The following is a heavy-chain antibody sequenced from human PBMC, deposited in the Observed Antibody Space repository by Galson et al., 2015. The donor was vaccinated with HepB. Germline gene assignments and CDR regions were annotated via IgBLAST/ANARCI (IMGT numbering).Heavy chain of an antibody. Sequence: QSGAEVKKPGESLRISCKGSGFSFTTYWITWVRQMPGKGLEWMGRIDPSDSYTNYSPSFQGHVTISADKSISTAYLQWGSLKASDTAMYHCARLEGYTHFDYWGQGTLVTVSS. CDR1: GFSFTTYW. D-gene: IGHD5-24*01. CDR3: ARLEGYTHFDY. V-gene: IGHV5-10-1*01. CDR2: IDPSDSYT. J-gene: IGHJ4*02.